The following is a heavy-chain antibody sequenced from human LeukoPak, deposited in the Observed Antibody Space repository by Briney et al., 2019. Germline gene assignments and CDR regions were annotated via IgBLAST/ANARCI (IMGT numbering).Heavy chain of an antibody. D-gene: IGHD6-6*01. J-gene: IGHJ4*02. CDR1: GYTFTGYY. CDR3: ARTIAARLLDY. Sequence: ASVKDSCKASGYTFTGYYMHWVRQAPGQGREWMGRINPNRGGTNYVQKLQGRVTMTRDTSISIAYMELSRLRSDDTAVYYCARTIAARLLDYWGQGTLVTVSS. V-gene: IGHV1-2*06. CDR2: INPNRGGT.